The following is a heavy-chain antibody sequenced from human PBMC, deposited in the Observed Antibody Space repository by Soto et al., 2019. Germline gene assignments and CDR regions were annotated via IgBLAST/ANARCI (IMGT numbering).Heavy chain of an antibody. CDR3: ARDRDKGRAGDAFDI. J-gene: IGHJ3*02. CDR1: GFTFSSYS. CDR2: ISSSSSYI. Sequence: GGSLRLSCAASGFTFSSYSMNWVRQAPGKGLEWVSSISSSSSYIYYADSVKGRFTISRDNAKNSLYLQMNSLRAEDTAVYYCARDRDKGRAGDAFDIWGQGTMVTVSS. V-gene: IGHV3-21*01.